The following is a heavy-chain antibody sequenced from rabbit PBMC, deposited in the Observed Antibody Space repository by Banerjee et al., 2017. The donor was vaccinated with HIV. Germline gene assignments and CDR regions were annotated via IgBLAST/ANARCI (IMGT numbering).Heavy chain of an antibody. CDR1: GFDFSSYY. Sequence: QLVESGGGLVTLGGSLKLSCKASGFDFSSYYMSWVRQAPGKGLEWIGYIDPIFGNTYYPSWVNGRFTISSDNAQNTVDLQMNSLTAVDRATYFCARNRGLWGQGTLVTVS. V-gene: IGHV1S7*01. CDR3: ARNRGL. J-gene: IGHJ4*01. CDR2: IDPIFGNT.